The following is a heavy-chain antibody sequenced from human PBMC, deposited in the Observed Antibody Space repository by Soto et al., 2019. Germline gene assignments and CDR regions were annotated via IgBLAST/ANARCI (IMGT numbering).Heavy chain of an antibody. CDR3: ARKANFPTAPFDY. CDR1: GFTFSSYY. CDR2: TSFDGRNQ. D-gene: IGHD1-1*01. J-gene: IGHJ4*02. V-gene: IGHV3-30*14. Sequence: QVQLVESGGGVVQSGRSLRLSCAASGFTFSSYYMHWVRQAPGKGLEWVAVTSFDGRNQYSADSVKGRFTISRDNSKNTLYLQMNSLRPQDTAVYHCARKANFPTAPFDYWGQGTLVAVSS.